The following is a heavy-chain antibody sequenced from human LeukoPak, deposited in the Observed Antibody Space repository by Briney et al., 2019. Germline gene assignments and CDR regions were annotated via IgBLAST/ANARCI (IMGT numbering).Heavy chain of an antibody. D-gene: IGHD3-3*01. CDR1: GGTFSSYA. Sequence: GAPVKVSCKASGGTFSSYALSWVRQAPGQGLEWMGGIIPIFGTTNYAQKFQGRVTITTDESTSTAYMELSSLTPEDTAVYYCARGVVSDNWFDPWGQGTLVTVSS. CDR2: IIPIFGTT. V-gene: IGHV1-69*05. J-gene: IGHJ5*02. CDR3: ARGVVSDNWFDP.